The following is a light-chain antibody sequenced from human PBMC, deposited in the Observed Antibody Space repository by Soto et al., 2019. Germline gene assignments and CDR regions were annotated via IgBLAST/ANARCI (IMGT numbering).Light chain of an antibody. CDR1: SSDVGGYDY. CDR3: TSYTRSTTVV. Sequence: QSVLTQPASVSGSPGQSITISCTGTSSDVGGYDYVSWYQQHPGVAPKLIIYEFTHRPSGVSNRFSGSKSGDTASLTISGLQAEDESHYYCTSYTRSTTVVFGGGTQLTVL. V-gene: IGLV2-14*01. J-gene: IGLJ3*02. CDR2: EFT.